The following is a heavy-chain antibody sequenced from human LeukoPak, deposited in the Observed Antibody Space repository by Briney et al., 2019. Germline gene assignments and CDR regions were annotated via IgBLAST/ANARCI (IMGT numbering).Heavy chain of an antibody. J-gene: IGHJ5*02. Sequence: ASVKVSCKASGYTFTRYYMHWVRQAPGQGLEWMGIINPSGGSTSYAQKFQGRVTMTRDTSTSTVYVELSSLRSEDTAVYYCAREKGLIVVVPAAIRKGWFDPWGQGTLVTVSS. CDR2: INPSGGST. CDR1: GYTFTRYY. V-gene: IGHV1-46*01. CDR3: AREKGLIVVVPAAIRKGWFDP. D-gene: IGHD2-2*01.